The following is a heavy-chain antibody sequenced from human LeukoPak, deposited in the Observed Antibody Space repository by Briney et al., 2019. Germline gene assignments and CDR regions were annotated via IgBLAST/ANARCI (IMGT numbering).Heavy chain of an antibody. CDR2: INHSGST. Sequence: SETLSLTCAVYGGSFSGYYWSWIRQPPGKGLEWIGEINHSGSTNYNPSLKSRVTISVDTSKNQFSLKLSSVTAADTAVYYCARENSNSWYLDYWGQGTLVTVSS. CDR3: ARENSNSWYLDY. V-gene: IGHV4-34*01. D-gene: IGHD6-13*01. J-gene: IGHJ4*02. CDR1: GGSFSGYY.